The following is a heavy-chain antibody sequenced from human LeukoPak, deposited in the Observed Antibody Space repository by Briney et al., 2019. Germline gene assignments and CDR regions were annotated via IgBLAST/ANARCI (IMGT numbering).Heavy chain of an antibody. Sequence: SQTPSLTCTISGAYISSGDYYWTWIRQPAGKGLEWIGRIHTSGRTYYNSSLNSRVSISLEFSKNQFSLTLKSVTAADTAIYYCTRVRPPTTSDCWGQGTLVIVSS. J-gene: IGHJ4*02. CDR2: IHTSGRT. CDR1: GAYISSGDYY. D-gene: IGHD1-26*01. CDR3: TRVRPPTTSDC. V-gene: IGHV4-61*02.